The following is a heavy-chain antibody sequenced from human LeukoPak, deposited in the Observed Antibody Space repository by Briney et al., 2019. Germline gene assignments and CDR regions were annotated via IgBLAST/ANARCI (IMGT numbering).Heavy chain of an antibody. V-gene: IGHV3-21*01. D-gene: IGHD5-18*01. Sequence: GGSLRLSCAASRFTFSSYSMNWVRQAPGKGLEWVSSISSSSSYIYYADSVKGRFTISRDNAKNSLYLQMNSLRAEDTAVYYCARVRDGYSSYYYGMDVWGQGTTVTVSS. CDR1: RFTFSSYS. CDR3: ARVRDGYSSYYYGMDV. CDR2: ISSSSSYI. J-gene: IGHJ6*02.